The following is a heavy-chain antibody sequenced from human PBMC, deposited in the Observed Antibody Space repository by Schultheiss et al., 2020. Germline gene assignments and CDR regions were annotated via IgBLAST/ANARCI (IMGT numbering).Heavy chain of an antibody. CDR1: GFPFSSYP. CDR2: INSDGSST. CDR3: ARDHRE. D-gene: IGHD3-10*01. V-gene: IGHV3-74*01. Sequence: GGSLRLSCAASGFPFSSYPLSWVRQAPGKGLEWVSSINSDGSSTSYADSVKGRFTISRDNAKNSLYLQMNSLRAEDTAVYYCARDHREGGQGTTVTVSS. J-gene: IGHJ6*02.